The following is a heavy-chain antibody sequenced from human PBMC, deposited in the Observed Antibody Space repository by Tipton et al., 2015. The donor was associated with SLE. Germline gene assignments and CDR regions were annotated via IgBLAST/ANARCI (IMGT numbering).Heavy chain of an antibody. J-gene: IGHJ3*02. Sequence: SLRLSCAASGFTFSSYEMNWVRQAPGKGLEWVSSISSSSSYIYYADSVKGRFTISRDNAKNSLYLQMNSLRAEDTAVYYCARGSGLAFDIWGQGTMVTVSS. CDR2: ISSSSSYI. V-gene: IGHV3-21*01. CDR1: GFTFSSYE. CDR3: ARGSGLAFDI.